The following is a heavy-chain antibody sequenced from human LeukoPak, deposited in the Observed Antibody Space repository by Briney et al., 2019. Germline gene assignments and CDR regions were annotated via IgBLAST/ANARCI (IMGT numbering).Heavy chain of an antibody. CDR2: ISPSGDTT. CDR1: GFLFRSYA. D-gene: IGHD5-18*01. CDR3: TRDPGGGYSPTWYEGLFKY. J-gene: IGHJ4*02. Sequence: GGSLRLSRAVSGFLFRSYAMTWVPQAPGKGLQWVAAISPSGDTTYYADSVRGRFTVSRDNSNDILFLQVNNLRADDTAVYFCTRDPGGGYSPTWYEGLFKYWGQGTLLSVYS. V-gene: IGHV3-23*01.